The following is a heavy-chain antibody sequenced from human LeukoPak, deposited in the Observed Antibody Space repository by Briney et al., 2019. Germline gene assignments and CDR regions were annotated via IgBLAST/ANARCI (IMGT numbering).Heavy chain of an antibody. Sequence: GGSLRLSCAAFGLTFNNYWMSWVRQAPGKGLEWVSAISGSGGSTYYADSVKGRFTISRDNSKNTLYLQMNSLRAEDTAVYYCAKDKAVAGEDRFDYWGQGTLVTVSS. CDR1: GLTFNNYW. D-gene: IGHD6-19*01. V-gene: IGHV3-23*01. CDR2: ISGSGGST. CDR3: AKDKAVAGEDRFDY. J-gene: IGHJ4*02.